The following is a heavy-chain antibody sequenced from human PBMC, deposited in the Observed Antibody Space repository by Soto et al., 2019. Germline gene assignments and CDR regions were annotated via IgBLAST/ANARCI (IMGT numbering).Heavy chain of an antibody. CDR1: GGSISNSNW. CDR3: TRSPIIHSGWTQQGCCDP. J-gene: IGHJ5*02. D-gene: IGHD6-25*01. Sequence: SDTVSLTCAVFGGSISNSNWWSWVRQPPGKELEWIREIYHSGSTNNNPSLKSRLTISVDKSKNQLSLKLSSVPAADTAVYYYTRSPIIHSGWTQQGCCDPWGQGSLVTVSS. V-gene: IGHV4-4*02. CDR2: IYHSGST.